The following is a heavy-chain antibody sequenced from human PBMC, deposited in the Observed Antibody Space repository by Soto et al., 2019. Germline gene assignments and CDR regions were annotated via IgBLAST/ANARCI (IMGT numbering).Heavy chain of an antibody. D-gene: IGHD3-9*01. Sequence: QITLKESGPTLVKPTQTLTLTCTFSGFSLSTSGVGVGWIRQPPGKALEWLALIYWDDDKRYSPSLKSRLTITKDTSKNQVVLTMTNMDPVDTATYYCAHTIYCDILHTPFDYWGQGTLVTVSS. J-gene: IGHJ4*02. CDR3: AHTIYCDILHTPFDY. CDR2: IYWDDDK. V-gene: IGHV2-5*02. CDR1: GFSLSTSGVG.